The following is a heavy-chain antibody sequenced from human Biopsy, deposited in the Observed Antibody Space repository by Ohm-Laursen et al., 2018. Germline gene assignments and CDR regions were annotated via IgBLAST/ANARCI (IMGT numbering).Heavy chain of an antibody. CDR2: ISWSSGTI. V-gene: IGHV3-9*01. CDR3: VKSAYSSGFWEAYDY. Sequence: SLRLSCAASGFRFADYAMQWVRQAPGKGLEWVSGISWSSGTIGYADSVKGRFTVSRDNAKNSLFLQMNSLRVEDTALYYCVKSAYSSGFWEAYDYWGQGTLVTVSS. CDR1: GFRFADYA. D-gene: IGHD6-19*01. J-gene: IGHJ4*02.